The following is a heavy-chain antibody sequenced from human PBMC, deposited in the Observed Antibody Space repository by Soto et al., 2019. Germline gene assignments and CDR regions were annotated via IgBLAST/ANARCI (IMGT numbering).Heavy chain of an antibody. J-gene: IGHJ4*02. Sequence: HPGGSLRLSCAASGFTFTTYWMHWVRQAPGKGLVWVSRINRDGSSIIYADSVEGRFTISRDNARNTLYLQMNSLRVDDTAVYYCARDLTRNVAAYWGQGTLVTVSS. D-gene: IGHD6-19*01. CDR3: ARDLTRNVAAY. CDR1: GFTFTTYW. CDR2: INRDGSSI. V-gene: IGHV3-74*01.